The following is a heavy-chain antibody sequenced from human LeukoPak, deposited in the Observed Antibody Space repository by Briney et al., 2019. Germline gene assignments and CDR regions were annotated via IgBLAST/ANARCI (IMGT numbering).Heavy chain of an antibody. J-gene: IGHJ6*03. CDR3: ARTTEGGYTYDYFYYYYMDV. CDR1: GGSISSYY. Sequence: SETLSLTCTVSGGSISSYYWSWIRQPPGKGLEWIGYIYYSGSTNYNPSLKSRVTISVDTSKNQFSLKLNSVTAADTAVYYCARTTEGGYTYDYFYYYYMDVWGKGTTVTISS. CDR2: IYYSGST. V-gene: IGHV4-59*01. D-gene: IGHD5-18*01.